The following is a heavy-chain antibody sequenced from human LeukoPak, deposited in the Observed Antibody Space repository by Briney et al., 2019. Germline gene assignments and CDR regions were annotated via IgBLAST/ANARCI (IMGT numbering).Heavy chain of an antibody. J-gene: IGHJ6*02. Sequence: GGSLRLSCAATGFTFKDYGMHWVRQPPGKGLEWVSSINWNGGGTDYADSVKGRFTISRDNAKNSLYLQLSSLRPEDTALYYCAKHMRASNTYSFFGLDVWGQGTTVTVSS. CDR1: GFTFKDYG. V-gene: IGHV3-9*01. CDR2: INWNGGGT. CDR3: AKHMRASNTYSFFGLDV. D-gene: IGHD1-26*01.